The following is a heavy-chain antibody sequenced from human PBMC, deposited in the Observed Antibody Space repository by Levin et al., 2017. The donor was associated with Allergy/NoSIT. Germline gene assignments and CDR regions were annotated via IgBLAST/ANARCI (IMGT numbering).Heavy chain of an antibody. CDR1: GFTFSSYA. J-gene: IGHJ2*01. CDR2: ISGSGGST. CDR3: AKESSGWYRVDWYFDL. Sequence: GGSLRLSCAASGFTFSSYAMSWVRQAPGKGLEWVSAISGSGGSTYYADSVKGRFTISRDNSKNTLYLQMNSLRAEDTAVYYCAKESSGWYRVDWYFDLWGRGTLVTVSS. V-gene: IGHV3-23*01. D-gene: IGHD6-19*01.